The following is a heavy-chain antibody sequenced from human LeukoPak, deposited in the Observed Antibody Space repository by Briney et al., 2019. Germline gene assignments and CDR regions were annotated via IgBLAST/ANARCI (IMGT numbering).Heavy chain of an antibody. V-gene: IGHV4-38-2*02. CDR3: ARVSAAANWFDP. J-gene: IGHJ5*02. CDR2: IHHSGST. D-gene: IGHD6-13*01. CDR1: GYSISSGYY. Sequence: PSETLSLTCTVSGYSISSGYYWGWIRQPPGKGLEWIGSIHHSGSTYYNPSLKSRVTISVDTSKNQFSLKLSSVTAADTAVYYCARVSAAANWFDPWGQGTLVTVSS.